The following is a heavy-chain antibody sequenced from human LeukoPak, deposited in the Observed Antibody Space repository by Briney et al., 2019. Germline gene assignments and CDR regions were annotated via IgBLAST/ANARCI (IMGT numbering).Heavy chain of an antibody. CDR1: GFTDSSNY. CDR2: IYSGGTT. V-gene: IGHV3-53*01. Sequence: GGSLRLSCAASGFTDSSNYMSWVRQAPGKGMEGDSVIYSGGTTYYADSVKGRFTISRDNSKNTMYLQMNRLRAEDTAVYYCARDYYDSSGYYYGYFQHWGQGTLVTVSS. J-gene: IGHJ1*01. D-gene: IGHD3-22*01. CDR3: ARDYYDSSGYYYGYFQH.